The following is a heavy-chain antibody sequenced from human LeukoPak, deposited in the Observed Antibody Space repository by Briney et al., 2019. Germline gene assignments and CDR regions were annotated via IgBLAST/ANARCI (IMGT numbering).Heavy chain of an antibody. V-gene: IGHV4-38-2*02. CDR2: IYYSGNT. CDR3: ARLAYYHEVSGYTFDY. D-gene: IGHD3-3*01. Sequence: SETLSLTCTVSGYSISSGYYWGWVRPPPGKGLEWIGSIYYSGNTYYNPSLKSRVTISVDTSKNQFSLKLSSVTAADTAVYYCARLAYYHEVSGYTFDYWGQGTLVTVSS. CDR1: GYSISSGYY. J-gene: IGHJ4*02.